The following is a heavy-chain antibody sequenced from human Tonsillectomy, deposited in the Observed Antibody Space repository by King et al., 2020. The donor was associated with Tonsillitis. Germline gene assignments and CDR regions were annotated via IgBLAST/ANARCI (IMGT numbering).Heavy chain of an antibody. CDR3: ARWWPSDY. CDR1: GFTVSSNY. J-gene: IGHJ4*02. CDR2: IFSSGST. D-gene: IGHD2-15*01. Sequence: QLVQSGGGLIQPGGSLRLSCAASGFTVSSNYMSWVRQAPGKGLVWGSVIFSSGSTYYADSVKGRFTISRDTYKNTLYLQMNSLRAEDTAVYYCARWWPSDYWGQGTLVTVSS. V-gene: IGHV3-53*01.